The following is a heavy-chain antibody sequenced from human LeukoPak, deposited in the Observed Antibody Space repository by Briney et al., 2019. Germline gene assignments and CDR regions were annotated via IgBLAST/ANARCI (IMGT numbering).Heavy chain of an antibody. CDR3: AREVDY. CDR1: GGSISSGSYY. CDR2: IYTSGST. Sequence: SETLSLTCTVSGGSISSGSYYSGWIRQPAGKGLERLGRIYTSGSTNYNPPLESRVTISVDTSKNQFSLKLSSVTAADTAVYYCAREVDYWGQGTLVTVSS. J-gene: IGHJ4*02. V-gene: IGHV4-61*02.